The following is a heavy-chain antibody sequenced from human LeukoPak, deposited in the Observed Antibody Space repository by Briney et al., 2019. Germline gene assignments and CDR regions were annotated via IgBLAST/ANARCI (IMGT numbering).Heavy chain of an antibody. CDR2: VNPNSHNT. J-gene: IGHJ3*02. D-gene: IGHD5/OR15-5a*01. Sequence: ASVKVSCKASGYTFTNYDINWVRQATGQGLEWMGWVNPNSHNTGYAQKFQGRVTMTMDTSIDTAYMELSRLTSEDTAVYYCARFHLPCDIWGQGTVVTVSS. V-gene: IGHV1-8*01. CDR3: ARFHLPCDI. CDR1: GYTFTNYD.